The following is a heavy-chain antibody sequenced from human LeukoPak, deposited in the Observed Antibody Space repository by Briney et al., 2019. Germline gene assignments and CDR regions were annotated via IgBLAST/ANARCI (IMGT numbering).Heavy chain of an antibody. CDR1: GFTFSSYW. CDR3: ARGLVVSGYVSAVDI. Sequence: GGSLRLSCEASGFTFSSYWTFWVRQAPGEGLLWVSRINTDGSNTAYADSVKGRFTISRDNAKNTLYLQMSTLRAEDTAVYYCARGLVVSGYVSAVDIWGQGTMVTVSS. D-gene: IGHD2-2*01. CDR2: INTDGSNT. V-gene: IGHV3-74*01. J-gene: IGHJ3*02.